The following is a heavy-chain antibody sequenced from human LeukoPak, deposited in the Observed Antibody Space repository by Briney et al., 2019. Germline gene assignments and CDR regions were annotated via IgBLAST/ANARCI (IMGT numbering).Heavy chain of an antibody. CDR1: GFTFSSYA. CDR2: ISGSGGST. V-gene: IGHV3-23*01. D-gene: IGHD3-3*01. J-gene: IGHJ4*02. Sequence: GGSLRLSCAASGFTFSSYAMSWIRQAPGKGLEWDSAISGSGGSTYYADSVKGRFTISRDIAKNTLYLQMNSLRAEDTGVYYCAKDHYWSIDYWGRGTLVTVSS. CDR3: AKDHYWSIDY.